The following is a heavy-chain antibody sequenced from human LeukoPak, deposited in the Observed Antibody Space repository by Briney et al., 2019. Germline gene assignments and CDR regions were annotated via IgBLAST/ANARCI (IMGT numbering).Heavy chain of an antibody. CDR2: IGSSGDT. CDR1: GFTFSNYD. J-gene: IGHJ4*02. D-gene: IGHD3-22*01. CDR3: AIMPYDSSGYSQY. V-gene: IGHV3-13*01. Sequence: PGGSLRLSCSASGFTFSNYDIHWVRQATGKGLEWVSAIGSSGDTYYIDSVKGRFTISRESAKNSLYLQMNSLRAEDTAVYYCAIMPYDSSGYSQYWGQGTLVTVSS.